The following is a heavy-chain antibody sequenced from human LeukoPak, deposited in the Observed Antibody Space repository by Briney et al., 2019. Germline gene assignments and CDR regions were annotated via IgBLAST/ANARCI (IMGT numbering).Heavy chain of an antibody. CDR3: ARFHQIGYYYGMDV. Sequence: PGGSLRLSCAASGFTFNEYAMNWVRQAPGKGLEWVSGISERGDRTSSAASVKGRFTISRDNAKNSLYLQMNSLRAEDTAVYYCARFHQIGYYYGMDVWGQGTTVTVSS. CDR2: ISERGDRT. V-gene: IGHV3-23*01. J-gene: IGHJ6*02. CDR1: GFTFNEYA. D-gene: IGHD2-21*01.